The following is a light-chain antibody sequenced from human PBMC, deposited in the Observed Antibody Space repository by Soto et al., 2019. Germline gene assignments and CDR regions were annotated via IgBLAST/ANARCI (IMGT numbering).Light chain of an antibody. CDR2: KIS. J-gene: IGKJ1*01. V-gene: IGKV2-30*02. CDR1: QGLLHSDGEIY. CDR3: MQSTHWPWT. Sequence: DVVMTQSPLSLPVTLGQPASISCRSSQGLLHSDGEIYLNWFQQRPGQSPRCLIYKISNRDSGVPDRFSGSGSDNDFTLKISRVESEDVGVYYCMQSTHWPWTFGQGTKVEI.